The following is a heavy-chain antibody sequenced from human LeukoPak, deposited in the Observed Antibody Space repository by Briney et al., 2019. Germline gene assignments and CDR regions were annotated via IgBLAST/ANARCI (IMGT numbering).Heavy chain of an antibody. CDR3: ARVKEMATIHSMYFDY. J-gene: IGHJ4*02. D-gene: IGHD5-24*01. CDR2: INPSGGST. CDR1: GYTFTSYY. Sequence: GASVKVSCKASGYTFTSYYMHWVRQAPGQGLEWMGIINPSGGSTSYAQKFQGRVTMTRDTSTSTVYMELSSLRSEDTAVYYCARVKEMATIHSMYFDYWGQGTLVTVSS. V-gene: IGHV1-46*01.